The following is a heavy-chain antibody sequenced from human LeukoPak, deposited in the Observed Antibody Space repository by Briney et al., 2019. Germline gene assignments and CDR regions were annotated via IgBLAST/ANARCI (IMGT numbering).Heavy chain of an antibody. D-gene: IGHD6-13*01. CDR1: GYTFTSYG. J-gene: IGHJ4*02. Sequence: ASVKVPCKASGYTFTSYGISWVRQAPGQGLEWMGWINPNSGGTNYAQKFQGRVTMTRDTSISTAYMELSRLRSDDTAVYYCARSGSKAAAGTPLGYWGQGTLVTVSS. V-gene: IGHV1-2*02. CDR2: INPNSGGT. CDR3: ARSGSKAAAGTPLGY.